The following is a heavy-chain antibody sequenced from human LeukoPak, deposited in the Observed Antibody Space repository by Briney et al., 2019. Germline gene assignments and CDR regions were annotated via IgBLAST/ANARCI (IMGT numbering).Heavy chain of an antibody. CDR2: IIPIFGTA. Sequence: GATVKVSCKASGGPFSSYAISWVRQAPGQGLEWMGGIIPIFGTANYAQKFQGRVTITADESTSTAYMELSSLRSEDTAVYYCARGYCSGGSCYSGYFDYWGQGTLVTVSS. D-gene: IGHD2-15*01. V-gene: IGHV1-69*13. CDR3: ARGYCSGGSCYSGYFDY. CDR1: GGPFSSYA. J-gene: IGHJ4*02.